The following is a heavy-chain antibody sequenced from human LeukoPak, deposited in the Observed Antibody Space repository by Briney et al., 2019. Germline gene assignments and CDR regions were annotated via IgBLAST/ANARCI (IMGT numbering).Heavy chain of an antibody. CDR3: ARHDCSSTSCPPRKHYYYYGMDV. V-gene: IGHV4-34*01. J-gene: IGHJ6*02. CDR1: GGSFSGYY. CDR2: INHSGST. Sequence: SETLSLTCAVYGGSFSGYYWSWIRQPPGKGLEWIGEINHSGSTNYNPSLKSRVTISVDTSKNQFSLKLSSVTAADTAVYYCARHDCSSTSCPPRKHYYYYGMDVWGQGTTVTVSS. D-gene: IGHD2-2*01.